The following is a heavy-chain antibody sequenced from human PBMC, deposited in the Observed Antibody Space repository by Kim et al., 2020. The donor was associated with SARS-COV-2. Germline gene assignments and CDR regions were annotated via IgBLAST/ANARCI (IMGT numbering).Heavy chain of an antibody. CDR3: SSVES. D-gene: IGHD3-3*01. J-gene: IGHJ5*02. V-gene: IGHV3-23*01. CDR2: SGSRT. Sequence: SGSRTYYAESVKGRFTISRDNSKNTLYLQMSSLRADDTAVYFCSSVESWGQGTLVTVSS.